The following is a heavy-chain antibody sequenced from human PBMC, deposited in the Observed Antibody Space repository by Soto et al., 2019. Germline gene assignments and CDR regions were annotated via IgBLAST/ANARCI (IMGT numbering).Heavy chain of an antibody. CDR1: GYTFTAYG. J-gene: IGHJ4*02. D-gene: IGHD3-22*01. V-gene: IGHV1-18*01. Sequence: GASVKVSCKTSGYTFTAYGLAWLRQAPGQRPEWMGWVSTNNADTNYAQKFQGRVTMTTDRSTTTTYMELRSLRSDDTAVYYCARELSTDSSAYCSLAYWGQGTRGTVS. CDR3: ARELSTDSSAYCSLAY. CDR2: VSTNNADT.